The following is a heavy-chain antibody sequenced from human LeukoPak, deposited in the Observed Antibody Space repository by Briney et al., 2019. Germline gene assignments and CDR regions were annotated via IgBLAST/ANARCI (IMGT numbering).Heavy chain of an antibody. CDR1: GFTFDDYA. V-gene: IGHV3-9*01. Sequence: GRSLRLSCAASGFTFDDYAMHWVRQAPGKGLEWVSGISWNSGSIGYADSVKGRFTISRDNAKNSLYLQMNSLRAEDTAVYYCARGFPGGAVVVAATSFDIWGQGTTVTVSS. CDR3: ARGFPGGAVVVAATSFDI. D-gene: IGHD2-15*01. CDR2: ISWNSGSI. J-gene: IGHJ3*02.